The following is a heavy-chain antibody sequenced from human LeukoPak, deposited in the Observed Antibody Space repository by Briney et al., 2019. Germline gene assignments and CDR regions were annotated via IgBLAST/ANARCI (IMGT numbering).Heavy chain of an antibody. V-gene: IGHV1-2*04. J-gene: IGHJ4*02. Sequence: ASVKVSCKASGYTCTGYYMHWVRQAPGQGLEWMGWINPNSGGTNYAQKFQGWVTMTRDTSISTAYMELSRLRSDDTAVYYCARVWGYYYFDYWGQGTLVTVSS. CDR3: ARVWGYYYFDY. CDR1: GYTCTGYY. CDR2: INPNSGGT. D-gene: IGHD3-16*01.